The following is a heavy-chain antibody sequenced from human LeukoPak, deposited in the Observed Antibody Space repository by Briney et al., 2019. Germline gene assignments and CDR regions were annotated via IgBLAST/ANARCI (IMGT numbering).Heavy chain of an antibody. D-gene: IGHD1-26*01. Sequence: GGSLRLSCAASGLTFKNYGMQWVRQAPGKGLEWVAVIWYDGSNQYYADSVKGRFTISRDNSRNTLYLQVNSQRAEDTAVYYCATASGTYTITYWGQGTLVTVSS. CDR3: ATASGTYTITY. V-gene: IGHV3-33*01. CDR1: GLTFKNYG. J-gene: IGHJ4*02. CDR2: IWYDGSNQ.